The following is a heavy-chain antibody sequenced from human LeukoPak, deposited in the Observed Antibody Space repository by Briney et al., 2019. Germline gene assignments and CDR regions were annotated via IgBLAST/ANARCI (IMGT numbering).Heavy chain of an antibody. J-gene: IGHJ4*02. V-gene: IGHV4-59*01. CDR1: GGSISSYY. Sequence: SSETLSLTCTVSGGSISSYYWSWIRQPPGKGLEWIGYIYYSGSTNYSPSLKSRVTISVDTSKNQFSLKLSSVTAADTAVYYCASGLRDGPYYFDYWGQGTLVTVSS. CDR3: ASGLRDGPYYFDY. D-gene: IGHD5-24*01. CDR2: IYYSGST.